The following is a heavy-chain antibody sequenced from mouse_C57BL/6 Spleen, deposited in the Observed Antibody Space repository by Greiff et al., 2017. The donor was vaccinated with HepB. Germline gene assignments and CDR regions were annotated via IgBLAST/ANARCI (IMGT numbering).Heavy chain of an antibody. CDR3: ALTLTGTDYAMDY. CDR2: IDPEDGET. CDR1: GFNIKDYY. Sequence: EVQGVESGAELVKPGASVKLSCTASGFNIKDYYMHWVKQRTEQGLEWIGRIDPEDGETKYAPKFQGKATITADTSSNTAYLQLSSLTSEDTAVYYCALTLTGTDYAMDYWGQGTSVTVSS. J-gene: IGHJ4*01. D-gene: IGHD4-1*01. V-gene: IGHV14-2*01.